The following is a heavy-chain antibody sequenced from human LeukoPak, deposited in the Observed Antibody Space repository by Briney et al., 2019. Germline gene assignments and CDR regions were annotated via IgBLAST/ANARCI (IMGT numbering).Heavy chain of an antibody. CDR1: GGSISSYY. CDR3: ARHGTYCSSTSCYTDYMDV. J-gene: IGHJ6*03. D-gene: IGHD2-2*02. V-gene: IGHV4-4*07. Sequence: SETLSLTCTVSGGSISSYYWSWIRQPAGKGLEWIGRIYTSGSTNYNPSLKSRVTISIDTSKNQFSLNLSSVTAADTAVYYCARHGTYCSSTSCYTDYMDVWGKGTTVTVSS. CDR2: IYTSGST.